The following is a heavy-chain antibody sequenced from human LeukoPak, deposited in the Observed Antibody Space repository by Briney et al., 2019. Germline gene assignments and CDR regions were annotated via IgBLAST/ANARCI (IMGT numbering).Heavy chain of an antibody. CDR3: ARLFSEWLPYFDY. J-gene: IGHJ4*02. D-gene: IGHD6-19*01. CDR1: GFTFSSYG. V-gene: IGHV3-30*03. CDR2: ISYDGSNK. Sequence: PGGSLRLSCAASGFTFSSYGMHWVRQAPGKGLEWVAVISYDGSNKYYADSVKGRFTISRDNSKNTLYLQMNSLRAEDTAVYYCARLFSEWLPYFDYWGQGTLVSVSS.